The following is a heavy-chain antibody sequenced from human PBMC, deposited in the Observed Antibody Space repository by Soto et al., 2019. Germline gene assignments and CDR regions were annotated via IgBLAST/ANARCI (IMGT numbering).Heavy chain of an antibody. CDR1: GYTFTVYY. Sequence: ASVKVSCKASGYTFTVYYMHWVRQAPGQGLEWMGWINPKSGGTMYPQKFQGRVTMTWDTSISTAYMALTRLRSDDTAVYYCARDLAKGGGSAGFDYWGQGTQVIVSS. V-gene: IGHV1-2*02. D-gene: IGHD1-26*01. CDR2: INPKSGGT. J-gene: IGHJ4*02. CDR3: ARDLAKGGGSAGFDY.